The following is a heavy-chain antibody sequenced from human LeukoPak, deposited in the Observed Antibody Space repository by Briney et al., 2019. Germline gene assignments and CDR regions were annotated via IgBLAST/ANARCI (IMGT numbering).Heavy chain of an antibody. D-gene: IGHD3-10*01. Sequence: ASVKVSCKASGYTFTSYDINWVRQATGQGLEWMGWMNPNSGNTGYARKFQGRVTITRNTSISTAYMELSSLRSEDTAVYYCARGMGYYYGSGSYFLVGWGQGTLVTVSS. J-gene: IGHJ4*02. CDR2: MNPNSGNT. CDR3: ARGMGYYYGSGSYFLVG. CDR1: GYTFTSYD. V-gene: IGHV1-8*01.